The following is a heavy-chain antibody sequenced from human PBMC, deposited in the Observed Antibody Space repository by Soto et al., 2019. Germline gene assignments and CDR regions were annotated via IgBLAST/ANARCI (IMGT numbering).Heavy chain of an antibody. J-gene: IGHJ6*02. D-gene: IGHD6-19*01. CDR2: INSDGSST. Sequence: EVQLVESGGGLVQPGGSLRLSCAASGFTFSSYWMHWVRQAPGKGLVWVSRINSDGSSTSYADSVKGRFTISRDNAKNTLYLQMNSPRAEDTAVYYCARDRASGYYYYYGMDVWGQGTTVTVSS. CDR1: GFTFSSYW. CDR3: ARDRASGYYYYYGMDV. V-gene: IGHV3-74*01.